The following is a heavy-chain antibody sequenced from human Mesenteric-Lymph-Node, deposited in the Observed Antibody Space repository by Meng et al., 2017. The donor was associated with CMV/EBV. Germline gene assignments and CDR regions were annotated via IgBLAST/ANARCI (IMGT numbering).Heavy chain of an antibody. J-gene: IGHJ4*02. V-gene: IGHV4-34*01. CDR3: ARGSSYDILTGYFDY. Sequence: QGQLHQWGAGLLKPSETLSVTCAVYGGSFSGYYWNWIRQSPEKGLEWIGEINHSGSTTYNPSFTSRIIISVDTSTNQIPLNMSSVTAADTAVYYCARGSSYDILTGYFDYWGQGALVTVSS. CDR1: GGSFSGYY. D-gene: IGHD3-9*01. CDR2: INHSGST.